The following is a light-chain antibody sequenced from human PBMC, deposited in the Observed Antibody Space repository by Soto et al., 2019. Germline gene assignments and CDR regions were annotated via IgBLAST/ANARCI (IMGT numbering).Light chain of an antibody. Sequence: QSVLTQPASVSGSPGQSTTISCIGSSSDVGSYNLVSWFQQHPGKAPKLMIFEGTKRPSGVSDRFSGFKSGNTASLTISGLQAEDEADYYCCSYTTSIALYVFGAGTKVTVL. CDR1: SSDVGSYNL. CDR3: CSYTTSIALYV. CDR2: EGT. V-gene: IGLV2-14*02. J-gene: IGLJ1*01.